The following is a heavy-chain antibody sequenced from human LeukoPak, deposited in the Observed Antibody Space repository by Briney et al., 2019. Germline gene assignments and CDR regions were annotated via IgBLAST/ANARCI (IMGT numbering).Heavy chain of an antibody. V-gene: IGHV4-4*09. CDR1: GGSISSYY. D-gene: IGHD3-22*01. J-gene: IGHJ3*02. CDR2: IYTSGST. CDR3: ARTKWLSDAFDI. Sequence: SETLSLTCTVSGGSISSYYWSWIRQPPGKGLEWIGYIYTSGSTNYNPSLKSRVTISVDTSKNQFSLKLSSVTAADTAVYYCARTKWLSDAFDIWGQGTMVTVSP.